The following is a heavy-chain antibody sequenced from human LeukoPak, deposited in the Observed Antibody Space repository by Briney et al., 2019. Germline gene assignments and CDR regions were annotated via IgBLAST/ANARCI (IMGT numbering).Heavy chain of an antibody. CDR2: IRQDGSEK. CDR3: AREGPEDAFDI. J-gene: IGHJ3*02. V-gene: IGHV3-7*01. Sequence: GGSLRLSCAASGFTFSSYWMSWVRQAPGKGLEWVANIRQDGSEKYYVDSVKGRFTISRDNAKNSLYLQMNSLRAEDTAVYYCAREGPEDAFDIWGQGTMVTVSS. CDR1: GFTFSSYW.